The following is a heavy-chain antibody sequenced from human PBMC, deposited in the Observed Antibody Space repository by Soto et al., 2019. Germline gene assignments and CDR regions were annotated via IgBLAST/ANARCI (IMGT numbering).Heavy chain of an antibody. CDR3: VRDRYQFNL. Sequence: GGSLRLYFAASGLTFSIYCMHWVRQAPGRGLVAVSRDNVDGSSTDYEDYVKGRFTTSRDNDKKKMYLKMNSMRVEETAVYYCVRDRYQFNLWGQGTLVTVSS. CDR1: GLTFSIYC. J-gene: IGHJ1*01. D-gene: IGHD2-2*01. CDR2: DNVDGSST. V-gene: IGHV3-74*01.